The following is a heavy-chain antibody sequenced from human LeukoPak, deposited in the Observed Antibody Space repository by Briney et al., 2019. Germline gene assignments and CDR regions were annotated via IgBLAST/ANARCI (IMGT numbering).Heavy chain of an antibody. CDR2: ISAYNGNT. V-gene: IGHV1-18*01. CDR3: ASTVRGYSSFYYYYMDV. CDR1: GYTFTSYG. D-gene: IGHD3-10*01. Sequence: GASVKVSCKASGYTFTSYGISWVRQAPGQGLEWMGWISAYNGNTNYAQKLQGRVTMTTDTSTSTAYMELRSLRSDDTAVYYCASTVRGYSSFYYYYMDVWGKGTTVTVSS. J-gene: IGHJ6*03.